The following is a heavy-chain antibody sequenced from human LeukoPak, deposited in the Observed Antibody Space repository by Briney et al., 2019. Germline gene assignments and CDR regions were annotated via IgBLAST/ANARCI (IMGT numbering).Heavy chain of an antibody. CDR2: ISAYNGNT. Sequence: ASVTVSCKASGYTFTSYGISWARQAPGQGLEWMGWISAYNGNTNYAQKLQGRVTMTTDTSTSTAYMELRSLRSDDTAVYYCARDLWGLYSSGLMGSAFDIWGQGTMVTVSS. CDR1: GYTFTSYG. J-gene: IGHJ3*02. CDR3: ARDLWGLYSSGLMGSAFDI. D-gene: IGHD6-19*01. V-gene: IGHV1-18*01.